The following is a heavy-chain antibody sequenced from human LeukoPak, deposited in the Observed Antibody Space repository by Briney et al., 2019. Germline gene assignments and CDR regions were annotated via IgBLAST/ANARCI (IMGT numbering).Heavy chain of an antibody. J-gene: IGHJ4*02. CDR3: AKDALYDFRSGYYHRY. CDR2: ISYDGSNK. V-gene: IGHV3-30*19. CDR1: GFTFSSYG. Sequence: PGGSLRLSCAASGFTFSSYGMHWVRQAPGKGLEWVAVISYDGSNKYYADSVKSRFTISRDNTKNTPYLQMNSLRAQDTAVYYCAKDALYDFRSGYYHRYWGQGTLVTVSS. D-gene: IGHD3-3*01.